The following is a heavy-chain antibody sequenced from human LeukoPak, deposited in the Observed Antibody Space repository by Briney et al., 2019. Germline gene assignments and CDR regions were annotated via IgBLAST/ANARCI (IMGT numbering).Heavy chain of an antibody. CDR2: ISSRSSTI. CDR3: ARDMDTSGYNFDY. D-gene: IGHD5-12*01. Sequence: GGSLRLSCAASGFTFSSYSMNWVRQAPGKGLEWISNISSRSSTIYYAASVKGRFTISRDNAKNSLYLQMNSLRDEDTGVYYCARDMDTSGYNFDYWGQGTLVTVSS. CDR1: GFTFSSYS. V-gene: IGHV3-48*02. J-gene: IGHJ4*02.